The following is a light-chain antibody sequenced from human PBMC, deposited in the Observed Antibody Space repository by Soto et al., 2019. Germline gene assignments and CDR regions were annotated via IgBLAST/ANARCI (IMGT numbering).Light chain of an antibody. CDR2: DVS. CDR1: RSDVGGYNY. V-gene: IGLV2-14*03. J-gene: IGLJ3*02. Sequence: QSALTQPASVSGSPGQTITISCTGTRSDVGGYNYVSWYQQHPGKAPKLMIYDVSNRPSGVSNRFSGSKSGNTASLTISGLQAEDEAYYYCSSYTISSTWVFGGGTKLTVL. CDR3: SSYTISSTWV.